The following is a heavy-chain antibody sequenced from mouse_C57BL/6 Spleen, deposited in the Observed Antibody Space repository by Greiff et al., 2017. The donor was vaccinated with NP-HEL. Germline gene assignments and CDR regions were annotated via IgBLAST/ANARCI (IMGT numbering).Heavy chain of an antibody. V-gene: IGHV1-80*01. Sequence: VQLQQSGAELVKPGASVKISCKASGYAFSSYWMNWVKQRPGKGLEWIGQIYPGDGDTNYNGKFKGKATLTADKSSSTAYMQLSSLTSEDSAVYFCARWVYGSSSYAMDYWGQGTSVTVSS. CDR2: IYPGDGDT. D-gene: IGHD1-1*01. CDR1: GYAFSSYW. J-gene: IGHJ4*01. CDR3: ARWVYGSSSYAMDY.